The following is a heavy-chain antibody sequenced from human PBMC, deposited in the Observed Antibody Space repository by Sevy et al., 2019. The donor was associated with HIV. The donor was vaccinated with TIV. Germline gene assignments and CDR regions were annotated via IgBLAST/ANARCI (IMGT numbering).Heavy chain of an antibody. CDR2: ITSCSSFR. V-gene: IGHV3-21*01. D-gene: IGHD1-20*01. J-gene: IGHJ6*02. CDR1: GFTFRSYS. CDR3: ARPTSGLSEYEPLDNARFYGMDV. Sequence: GGSLRLSCAASGFTFRSYSMNWVRQAPGRGLEWVSSITSCSSFRLYADSVKGRFTISRDDAKNSLFLQMNSLRAEDTAVYYCARPTSGLSEYEPLDNARFYGMDVWGQGTTVTVSS.